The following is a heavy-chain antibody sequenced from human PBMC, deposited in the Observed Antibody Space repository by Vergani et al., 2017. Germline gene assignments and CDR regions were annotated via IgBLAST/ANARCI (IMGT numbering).Heavy chain of an antibody. V-gene: IGHV3-33*01. J-gene: IGHJ4*02. D-gene: IGHD3-3*01. CDR3: ARANGFWSTYSKRGFDY. CDR1: GFTFSSYG. CDR2: IWYDGSNK. Sequence: QVQLVESGGGVVQPGRSLRLSCAASGFTFSSYGMHWVRQAPGKGLEWVAVIWYDGSNKYYADSVKGRFTISRDNSKNTLYLQMNSLRAEDTAVYYCARANGFWSTYSKRGFDYWGQGTLVTVSS.